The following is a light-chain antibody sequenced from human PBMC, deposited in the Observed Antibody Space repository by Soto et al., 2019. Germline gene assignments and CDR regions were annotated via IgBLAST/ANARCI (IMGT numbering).Light chain of an antibody. J-gene: IGKJ3*01. CDR3: QHRYSTPPST. V-gene: IGKV1-39*01. CDR1: QGISRY. Sequence: DIQMTQSPSSLSASVGDRVTITCRASQGISRYLNWYQQKPGKAPQLLTHAASSLQSGVPSRFSGSGSGTDFTLTISSLQPEDFATYYCQHRYSTPPSTFRPGTKVDIK. CDR2: AAS.